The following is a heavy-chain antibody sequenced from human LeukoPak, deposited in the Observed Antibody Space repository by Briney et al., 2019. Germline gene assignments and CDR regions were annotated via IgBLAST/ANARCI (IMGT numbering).Heavy chain of an antibody. CDR3: IMGYYFDY. Sequence: QPGGSLRLSCAPSGFTFSSYAMNWVRQAPGKGLEWVSGVNDRGSGTYYADSVKGRFTISRDNSKNILNLQMNSLRAEDTAIYYCIMGYYFDYWGQGTLVTVS. J-gene: IGHJ4*02. CDR2: VNDRGSGT. V-gene: IGHV3-23*01. CDR1: GFTFSSYA.